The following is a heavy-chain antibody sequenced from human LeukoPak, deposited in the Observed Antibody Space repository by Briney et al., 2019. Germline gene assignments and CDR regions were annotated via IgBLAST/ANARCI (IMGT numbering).Heavy chain of an antibody. J-gene: IGHJ4*02. CDR2: IYHSGST. V-gene: IGHV4-4*02. CDR3: ARGGTGHLDY. CDR1: GDSISSTNW. D-gene: IGHD7-27*01. Sequence: PSETLSLTCGVSGDSISSTNWWSWVRQPPGKGLEWIGEIYHSGSTNHNPSLKSRVTISVDKSKNQFSLNLSSVTAADTAVYYCARGGTGHLDYWGQGTLVTVSS.